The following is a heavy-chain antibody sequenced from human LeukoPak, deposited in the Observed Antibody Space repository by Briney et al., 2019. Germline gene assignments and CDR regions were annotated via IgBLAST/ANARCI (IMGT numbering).Heavy chain of an antibody. CDR2: IYYSGST. CDR3: ARGKKWFGELFTHFDY. CDR1: GGSISSYY. J-gene: IGHJ4*02. D-gene: IGHD3-10*01. Sequence: SETLSLTCTVSGGSISSYYWSWIRQPPGKGLEWIGLIYYSGSTNYNPSLKSRVTISVDTSKNQFSLKLNSVTAADTAVYYCARGKKWFGELFTHFDYWGQGTLVTVSS. V-gene: IGHV4-59*01.